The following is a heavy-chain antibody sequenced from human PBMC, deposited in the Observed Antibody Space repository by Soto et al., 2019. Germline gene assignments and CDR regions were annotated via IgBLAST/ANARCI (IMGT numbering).Heavy chain of an antibody. V-gene: IGHV4-59*12. CDR1: GGSISSYD. CDR2: IYYSGST. D-gene: IGHD3-10*01. J-gene: IGHJ6*02. CDR3: ARGPTITMVRPLYYYGMDV. Sequence: SETLSLTCTVSGGSISSYDWSWIRQPPGKGLEWIGYIYYSGSTNYNPSLKSRVTISVDTSKNQFSLKLSSVTAADTAVYYCARGPTITMVRPLYYYGMDVWGQGTTVTVSS.